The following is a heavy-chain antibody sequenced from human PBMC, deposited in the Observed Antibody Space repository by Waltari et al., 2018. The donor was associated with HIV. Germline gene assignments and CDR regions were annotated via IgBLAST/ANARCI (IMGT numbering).Heavy chain of an antibody. Sequence: LVQSGGGGVQEGGSLVLSCSGTGFNCRRFSLNGGRPTPRRGLWWFASLRRDTYEANYLASVRGRFIISRDNAKSSAYLEMTSLRVEDTATYYCVRDDPGYVAIDYWGQGSQVVVS. CDR2: LRRDTYEA. J-gene: IGHJ4*02. CDR1: GFNCRRFS. D-gene: IGHD2-15*01. V-gene: IGHV3-7*03. CDR3: VRDDPGYVAIDY.